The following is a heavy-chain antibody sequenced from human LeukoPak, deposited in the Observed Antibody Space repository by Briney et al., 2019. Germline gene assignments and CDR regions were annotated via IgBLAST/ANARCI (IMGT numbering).Heavy chain of an antibody. CDR3: ARHQWLGFLGYSYGMDV. J-gene: IGHJ6*02. Sequence: GESLKISCKASGCSFADYWIGWVRQMPGKGLEWMGIIYPSKSDTKYSPSFQGKVTISADKSISTAYLQWSSLEASDTAIYFCARHQWLGFLGYSYGMDVWGQGTTVTVYS. CDR2: IYPSKSDT. CDR1: GCSFADYW. D-gene: IGHD6-19*01. V-gene: IGHV5-51*01.